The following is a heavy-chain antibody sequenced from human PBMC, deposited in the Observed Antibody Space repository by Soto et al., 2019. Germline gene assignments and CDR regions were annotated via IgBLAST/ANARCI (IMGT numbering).Heavy chain of an antibody. Sequence: GASVKVSCKASGYTFTSYGISWVRQASGQGLEWMGWISAYNGNTNYAQKLQGRVTMTTDTSTSTAYMELRSLRSDDTAVYYCARDGLLACSGGSCYDLDGVKVYWGQGTLVTVSS. D-gene: IGHD2-15*01. J-gene: IGHJ4*02. CDR1: GYTFTSYG. CDR3: ARDGLLACSGGSCYDLDGVKVY. V-gene: IGHV1-18*01. CDR2: ISAYNGNT.